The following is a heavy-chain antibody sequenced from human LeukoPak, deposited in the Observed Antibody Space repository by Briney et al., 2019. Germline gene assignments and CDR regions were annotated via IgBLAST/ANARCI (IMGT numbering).Heavy chain of an antibody. CDR3: ATASGSYNYHFDY. CDR2: FDPEDGET. V-gene: IGHV1-24*01. CDR1: GYTLTELS. Sequence: ASVKVSCKVSGYTLTELSMHWVRQAPGKGLEWMGGFDPEDGETIYAQKFQGRVTMTEDTSTDIAYMELSSLRSEDTAVYYCATASGSYNYHFDYWGQGTLVTVSS. J-gene: IGHJ4*02. D-gene: IGHD1-26*01.